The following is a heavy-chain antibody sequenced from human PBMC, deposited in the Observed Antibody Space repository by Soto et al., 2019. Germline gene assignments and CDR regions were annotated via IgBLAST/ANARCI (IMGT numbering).Heavy chain of an antibody. J-gene: IGHJ4*02. CDR3: ASCYCSGGSCYGAFDY. D-gene: IGHD2-15*01. CDR1: GGSISSSSYY. CDR2: IYYSGST. V-gene: IGHV4-39*01. Sequence: PSETLSLTCTVSGGSISSSSYYWGWIRQPPGKGLEWIGSIYYSGSTYYNPSLKSRVTISVDTSKNQFSLKLSSVTAADTAVYYCASCYCSGGSCYGAFDYWGQGTLVTVSS.